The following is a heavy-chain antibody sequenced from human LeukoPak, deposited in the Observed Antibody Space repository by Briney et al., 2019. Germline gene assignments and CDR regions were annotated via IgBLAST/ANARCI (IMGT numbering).Heavy chain of an antibody. CDR2: TYYSGST. CDR3: ARVTDVTVAGMGSFDY. J-gene: IGHJ4*02. CDR1: GGSISSYY. D-gene: IGHD6-19*01. Sequence: PSETLSLTCTVSGGSISSYYWSWIRQPPGKGLEWIGYTYYSGSTNYNPSLKSRVTISVDTSKNQFSLKLSSVTAADTAVYYCARVTDVTVAGMGSFDYWGQGTLVTVSS. V-gene: IGHV4-59*08.